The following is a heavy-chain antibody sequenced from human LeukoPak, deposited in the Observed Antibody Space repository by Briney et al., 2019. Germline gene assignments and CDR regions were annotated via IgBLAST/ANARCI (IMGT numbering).Heavy chain of an antibody. CDR2: INPNSGGT. J-gene: IGHJ4*02. D-gene: IGHD1-26*01. CDR1: GYTFTGYY. CDR3: AEGRWELVRGASFDY. V-gene: IGHV1-2*02. Sequence: ASVKVSCKASGYTFTGYYMHWVRQAPGQGLGWMGWINPNSGGTNYAQKFQGRVTMTRDTSISTAYMELSRLRSDDTAVYYCAEGRWELVRGASFDYWGQGTLVTVSS.